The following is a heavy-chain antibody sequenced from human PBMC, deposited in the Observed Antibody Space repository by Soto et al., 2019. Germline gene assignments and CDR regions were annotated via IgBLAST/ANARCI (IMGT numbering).Heavy chain of an antibody. CDR1: GFTFSSYA. V-gene: IGHV3-30-3*01. Sequence: GRSLRLSCAASGFTFSSYAMHWVRQAPGKGLEWVAVISYDGSNKYYADSVKGRFTISRDKSKNTLYLQMNSLRVEDTAVYYCARDGYYGSGDYSVYYYDGMDVWGQGTTVTVSS. CDR3: ARDGYYGSGDYSVYYYDGMDV. CDR2: ISYDGSNK. D-gene: IGHD3-10*01. J-gene: IGHJ6*02.